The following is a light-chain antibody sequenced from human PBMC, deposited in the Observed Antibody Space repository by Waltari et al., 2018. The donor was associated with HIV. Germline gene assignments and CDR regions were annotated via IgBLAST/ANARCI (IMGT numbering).Light chain of an antibody. J-gene: IGLJ3*02. V-gene: IGLV1-47*01. CDR1: NSNIGTNS. CDR2: RNN. Sequence: QPVLTQPPSASGTPGHGVTIPCSGSNSNIGTNSVYWYQHLPGMAPNLLIYRNNRRPSGIPDRFSGSRSGTSASLAISGLRSEDEADYYCATWDDSLIWVFGGGTKLTVL. CDR3: ATWDDSLIWV.